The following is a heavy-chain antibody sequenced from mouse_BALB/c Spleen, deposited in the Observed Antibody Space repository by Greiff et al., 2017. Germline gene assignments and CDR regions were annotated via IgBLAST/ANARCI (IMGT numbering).Heavy chain of an antibody. J-gene: IGHJ3*01. CDR3: ARGYCGSSCAY. CDR2: INPGSGGT. CDR1: GYAFTNYL. D-gene: IGHD1-1*01. V-gene: IGHV1-54*01. Sequence: VKLQESGAELVRPGTSVKVSCKASGYAFTNYLIEWVKQRPGQGLEWIGVINPGSGGTNYNEKFKGKATLTADKSSSTAYMQLSSLTSDDSAVYCCARGYCGSSCAYWGQGTLVTVSA.